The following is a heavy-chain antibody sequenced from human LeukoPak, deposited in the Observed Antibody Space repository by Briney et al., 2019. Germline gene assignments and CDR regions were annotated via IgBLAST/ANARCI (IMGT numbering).Heavy chain of an antibody. CDR2: IGTAGDT. CDR3: TRGKYYYDSSGYYDY. V-gene: IGHV3-13*01. D-gene: IGHD3-22*01. CDR1: GFTFSSYD. Sequence: PGGSLRLSCAASGFTFSSYDMHWVRQATGKGLEWVSAIGTAGDTYYPGSVKGRFTTSRENAKNSLYLQMNSLRAGDTAVYYCTRGKYYYDSSGYYDYWGQGTLVTVSS. J-gene: IGHJ4*02.